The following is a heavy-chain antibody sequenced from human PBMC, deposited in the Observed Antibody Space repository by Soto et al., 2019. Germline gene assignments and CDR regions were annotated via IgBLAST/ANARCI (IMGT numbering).Heavy chain of an antibody. CDR1: GGTFSSYA. V-gene: IGHV1-69*13. CDR3: ASHGGGVVPAAIPLEGMDV. D-gene: IGHD2-2*01. CDR2: IILIFGTA. Sequence: SVKVSCKASGGTFSSYAISWVRQAPGQGLEWMGGIILIFGTANYAQKFQGRVTITADESTSTAYMELSSLRSEDTAVYYCASHGGGVVPAAIPLEGMDVWGQGTTVTVSS. J-gene: IGHJ6*02.